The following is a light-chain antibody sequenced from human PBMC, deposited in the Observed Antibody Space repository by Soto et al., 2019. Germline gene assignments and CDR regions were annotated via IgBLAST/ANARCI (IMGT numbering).Light chain of an antibody. Sequence: DIQMTQSPSTLSASVGDRVTIACRASQNIDSWLAWYQQKPGKAPKLRIYKASTLESGVPSRFSGGGSGTEFSLTISSLQPAEFAAEYCQHYNLYSSFGPGTNVDIK. V-gene: IGKV1-5*03. CDR1: QNIDSW. CDR3: QHYNLYSS. J-gene: IGKJ3*01. CDR2: KAS.